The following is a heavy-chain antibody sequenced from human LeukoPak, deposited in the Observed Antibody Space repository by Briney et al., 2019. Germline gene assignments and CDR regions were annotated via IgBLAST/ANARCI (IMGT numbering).Heavy chain of an antibody. CDR2: IYYSGST. J-gene: IGHJ6*03. CDR3: ARGTYDSSGYYYQRYYYYYMDV. CDR1: GGSISSYY. D-gene: IGHD3-22*01. V-gene: IGHV4-59*01. Sequence: SETLSLTCTVSGGSISSYYWSWIRQPPGEGLEWIGYIYYSGSTNYNPSLKSRVTISVDTSKNQFSLKLSSVTAADTAVYYCARGTYDSSGYYYQRYYYYYMDVWGKGTTVTISS.